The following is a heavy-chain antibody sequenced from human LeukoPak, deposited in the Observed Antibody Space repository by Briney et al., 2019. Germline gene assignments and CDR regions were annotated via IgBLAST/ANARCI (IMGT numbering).Heavy chain of an antibody. V-gene: IGHV1-69*05. Sequence: SVKVSCKASGGTFSSYAISWVRQAPGQGLEWMGGIIPIFGTANYAQKFQGRVTITTDESTSTAYMELSSLRSDDTAVYYCARAGATLTRLFDYWGQGTLVTVSS. J-gene: IGHJ4*02. CDR1: GGTFSSYA. CDR3: ARAGATLTRLFDY. CDR2: IIPIFGTA. D-gene: IGHD4-11*01.